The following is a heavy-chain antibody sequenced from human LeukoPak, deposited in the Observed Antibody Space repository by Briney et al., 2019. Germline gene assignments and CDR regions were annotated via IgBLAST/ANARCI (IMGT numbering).Heavy chain of an antibody. V-gene: IGHV3-30-3*01. J-gene: IGHJ6*02. Sequence: GRSLRLSCAASGFTFSSYAMHGVRQAPGKGLEWVAVMSYDGSNKYYADSVKGRFTISRDNSKNTLYLQMNSLRAEDTAVYYCARDKGPRYYYYYGMDVWGQGTTVTVS. CDR2: MSYDGSNK. CDR3: ARDKGPRYYYYYGMDV. CDR1: GFTFSSYA.